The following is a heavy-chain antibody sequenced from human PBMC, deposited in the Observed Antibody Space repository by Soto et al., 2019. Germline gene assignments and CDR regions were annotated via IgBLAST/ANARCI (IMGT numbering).Heavy chain of an antibody. CDR3: ARLGLRRLYFDWLGSLCWFAP. CDR1: GYSFTSYW. V-gene: IGHV5-51*01. Sequence: GESLKISCKGSGYSFTSYWIGWVRQMPGKGLEWMGIIYPGDSDTRYSPSLQGQVTISADKSISTAYLQWSSLKASDTAMYYCARLGLRRLYFDWLGSLCWFAPWGQGSLVTVSS. J-gene: IGHJ5*02. CDR2: IYPGDSDT. D-gene: IGHD3-9*01.